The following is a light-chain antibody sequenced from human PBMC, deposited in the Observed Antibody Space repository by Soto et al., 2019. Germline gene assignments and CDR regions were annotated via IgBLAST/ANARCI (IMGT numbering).Light chain of an antibody. V-gene: IGKV3-15*01. CDR2: GAS. Sequence: EIVMTQSPATLSVSPGERATLSCRASQSVSSNLAWYQQKPGQAPRLLIYGASTRATGIPARFSRSGSGTEFNLTIGSLQSKDFAIYFCQQYNNWPPDRTFGQGTKVEIK. J-gene: IGKJ1*01. CDR1: QSVSSN. CDR3: QQYNNWPPDRT.